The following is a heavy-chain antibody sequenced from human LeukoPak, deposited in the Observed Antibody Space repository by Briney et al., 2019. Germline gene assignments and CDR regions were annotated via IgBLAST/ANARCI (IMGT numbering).Heavy chain of an antibody. Sequence: PGGSLRLSCAASGFTFSSYWMSWVRQAPGKGLEWVANMKQDGSEKYYVDSVKGRFTISRDNAKNSLYLQMNSLRAEDTAVYYCARGRFWSGYLYYFDYWGQGTLVTVPS. J-gene: IGHJ4*02. CDR1: GFTFSSYW. V-gene: IGHV3-7*01. CDR2: MKQDGSEK. D-gene: IGHD3-3*01. CDR3: ARGRFWSGYLYYFDY.